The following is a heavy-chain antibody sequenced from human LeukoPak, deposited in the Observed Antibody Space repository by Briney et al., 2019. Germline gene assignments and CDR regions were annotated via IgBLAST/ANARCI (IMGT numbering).Heavy chain of an antibody. CDR3: ARHPPLRYFDWLSQIRLSWWFDP. V-gene: IGHV4-61*02. J-gene: IGHJ5*02. D-gene: IGHD3-9*01. Sequence: PSQTLSLTCTVSGDSISSGYYYWSWIRQPAGKGLEWIGRIDTSGSTNYNPSLQSRVTISKDTSRNQFSLKLSSVTAADTAVYYCARHPPLRYFDWLSQIRLSWWFDPWGQGTLVSVSS. CDR1: GDSISSGYYY. CDR2: IDTSGST.